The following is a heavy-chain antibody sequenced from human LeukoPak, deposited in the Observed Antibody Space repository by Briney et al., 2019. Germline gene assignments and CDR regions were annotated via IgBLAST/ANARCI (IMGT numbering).Heavy chain of an antibody. CDR1: GFTVSSDS. J-gene: IGHJ4*02. CDR2: INWNGGST. CDR3: ARGLLWFGELFY. Sequence: PGGSLRLSCTVSGFTVSSDSMSWVRQAPGKGLEWVSGINWNGGSTGYADSVKGRFTISRDNAKNSLYLQMNSLRAEDTAVYYCARGLLWFGELFYWGQGTLVTVSS. V-gene: IGHV3-20*04. D-gene: IGHD3-10*01.